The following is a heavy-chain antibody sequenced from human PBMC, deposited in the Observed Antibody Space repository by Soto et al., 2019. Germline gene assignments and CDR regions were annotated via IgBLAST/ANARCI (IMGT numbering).Heavy chain of an antibody. J-gene: IGHJ6*02. V-gene: IGHV1-69*02. CDR2: VIPNLGVT. Sequence: SVNVSCKASGGTLSSYTFSWVRQAPGQGLEWMGRVIPNLGVTNYAKKFQGRFTIVVDTSTSTAYMELNSLRYEDTAVYYCARGGAAACAHYCYVKDFWSRRTTVTVSS. D-gene: IGHD6-13*01. CDR3: ARGGAAACAHYCYVKDF. CDR1: GGTLSSYT.